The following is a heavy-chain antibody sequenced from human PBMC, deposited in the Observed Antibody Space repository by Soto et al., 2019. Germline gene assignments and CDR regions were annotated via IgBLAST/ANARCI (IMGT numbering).Heavy chain of an antibody. CDR2: ISAHNGNT. J-gene: IGHJ4*02. Sequence: QVHLVQSGAEVKKPGASVKVSCKASGYTFTSYGITWVRQAPGQGLEWMGWISAHNGNTDYAQKLQGRVIVTRDTSTSTAYMELRSLRSDDTAVYDCARGKYGDHWGQGALVTVSS. D-gene: IGHD2-2*01. V-gene: IGHV1-18*01. CDR3: ARGKYGDH. CDR1: GYTFTSYG.